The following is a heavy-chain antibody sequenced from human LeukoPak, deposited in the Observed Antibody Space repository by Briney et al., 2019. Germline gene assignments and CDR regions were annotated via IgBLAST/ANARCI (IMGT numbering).Heavy chain of an antibody. J-gene: IGHJ4*02. Sequence: PGGSLRLSCAASRFTFTSYSMSWVRQAPGKGLEWVSSITDSGGSTYYADSVKGRFTISRDNSKNTLYLQMNSLRAEDTAVYYCTRDPRRLDYWGQGTLVTVSS. CDR2: ITDSGGST. CDR1: RFTFTSYS. CDR3: TRDPRRLDY. V-gene: IGHV3-23*01.